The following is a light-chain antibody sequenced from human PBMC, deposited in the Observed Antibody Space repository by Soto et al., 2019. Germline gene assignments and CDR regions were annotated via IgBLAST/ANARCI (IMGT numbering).Light chain of an antibody. J-gene: IGKJ4*01. V-gene: IGKV1-12*01. CDR1: QGIGSW. CDR2: AAS. Sequence: DIQMTQSPSSVSASVGDRVTITCRTSQGIGSWLAWYQQKPGKAPKVLIYAASSLQTGVPSRFSGSGSGSYFTLNISSLQPEDFATYYCQPANSFPLTFGGGTKVEIK. CDR3: QPANSFPLT.